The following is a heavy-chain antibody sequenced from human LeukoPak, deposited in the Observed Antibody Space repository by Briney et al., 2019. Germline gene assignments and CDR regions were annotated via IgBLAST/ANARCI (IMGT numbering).Heavy chain of an antibody. Sequence: ASVKVSCKGSGYTLTELSMHWVRQAPGKGLEWMGGFDPEDGETIYAQKFQGRVTMTEDTSTDTAYMELSSLRSEDTAVYYCAGSLYYGSGGHYNARTELISWGQGTLVTVSS. J-gene: IGHJ4*02. D-gene: IGHD3-10*01. CDR2: FDPEDGET. CDR1: GYTLTELS. CDR3: AGSLYYGSGGHYNARTELIS. V-gene: IGHV1-24*01.